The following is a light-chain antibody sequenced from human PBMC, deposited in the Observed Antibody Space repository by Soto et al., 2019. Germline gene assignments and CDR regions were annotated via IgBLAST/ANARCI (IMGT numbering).Light chain of an antibody. CDR1: QSVSSGS. CDR2: DAS. J-gene: IGKJ4*01. CDR3: QQYGSSLLT. V-gene: IGKV3D-20*01. Sequence: EIVLTQSPATLSLSPGERATLSCGASQSVSSGSLAWYQQKPGLAPRLLIYDASIRATGIPDRFSGSGSGTDFTLTISRLEPEDFAVYYCQQYGSSLLTFGGGTKVEIK.